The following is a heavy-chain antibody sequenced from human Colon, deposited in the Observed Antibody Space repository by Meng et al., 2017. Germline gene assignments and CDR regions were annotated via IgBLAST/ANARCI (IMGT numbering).Heavy chain of an antibody. V-gene: IGHV4-31*03. Sequence: LQASGPSLGKPSQTPSLTCTVSGGAFSSGGYYWTWIRQLPGKGLELIGYIYYTGNTYYNPSLKSRLSLSIDRSQNQFSLKLSSVTAADTAMYYCAGGYRYDYWGQGTLVTVSS. CDR1: GGAFSSGGYY. J-gene: IGHJ4*02. D-gene: IGHD5-18*01. CDR2: IYYTGNT. CDR3: AGGYRYDY.